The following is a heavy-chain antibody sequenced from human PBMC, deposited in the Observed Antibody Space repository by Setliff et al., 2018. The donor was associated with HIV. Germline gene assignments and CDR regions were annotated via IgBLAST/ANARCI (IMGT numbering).Heavy chain of an antibody. CDR2: ISAYNGNT. CDR3: GREGYSVDAFDI. J-gene: IGHJ3*02. D-gene: IGHD4-4*01. CDR1: GYTFTIYD. Sequence: ASVKVSCKASGYTFTIYDITWVRQAPGQGLEWMGWISAYNGNTNYAQKLQGRVTMTTDTSTSTAYMELRSLRSDDTAVYYCGREGYSVDAFDIWAKGQWSPSPQ. V-gene: IGHV1-18*01.